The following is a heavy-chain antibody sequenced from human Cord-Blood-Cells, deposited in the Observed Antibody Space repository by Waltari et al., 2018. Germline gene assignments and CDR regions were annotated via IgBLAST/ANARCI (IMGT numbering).Heavy chain of an antibody. CDR1: GCSLHSISYY. J-gene: IGHJ5*02. D-gene: IGHD2-8*01. Sequence: QLQLQESGPGLVKPSEPLSLTCTVPGCSLHSISYYWAWIRKPPGKGLEWLGGIYYSGSTYYNPSLKSRVTISVDTSKNQFSLKLSSVTAADTAVYYCARRLQYMYVPYNWFDPWGQGTLVTVSS. CDR3: ARRLQYMYVPYNWFDP. CDR2: IYYSGST. V-gene: IGHV4-39*01.